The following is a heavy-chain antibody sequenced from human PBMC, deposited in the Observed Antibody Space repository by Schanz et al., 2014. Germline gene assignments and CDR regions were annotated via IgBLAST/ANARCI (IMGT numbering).Heavy chain of an antibody. CDR1: GFSFSSYA. V-gene: IGHV3-23*01. CDR3: ARIGGSVFDY. CDR2: MNESHSTI. D-gene: IGHD3-10*01. Sequence: EVQLLESGGGLVQPGGSLRLSCATSGFSFSSYAINWVRQARGKGLEWVSAMNESHSTIYYADSVRGRFTISRDNSKNSLYLQMNSLRAEDTAVYYCARIGGSVFDYWAQGTLVTVSS. J-gene: IGHJ4*02.